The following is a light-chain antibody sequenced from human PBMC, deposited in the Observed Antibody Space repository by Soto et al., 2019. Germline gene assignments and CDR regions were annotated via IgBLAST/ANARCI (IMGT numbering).Light chain of an antibody. J-gene: IGLJ3*02. V-gene: IGLV2-14*01. Sequence: QSALTQPASVSGSPGQSITISCTGTSSDVGRYPYVSWYQQHPGNGPKLIIYDVSDRPSGVSNRFSGSKSDNTAALTISGLQTEDEADYYCSSYTSTDGWVFGGGTQLTVL. CDR3: SSYTSTDGWV. CDR2: DVS. CDR1: SSDVGRYPY.